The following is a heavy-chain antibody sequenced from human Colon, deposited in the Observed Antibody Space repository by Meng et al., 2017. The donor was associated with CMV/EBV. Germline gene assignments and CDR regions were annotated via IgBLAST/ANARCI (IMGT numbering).Heavy chain of an antibody. J-gene: IGHJ4*02. CDR1: GYSFTSYW. CDR2: IYPDDSDT. V-gene: IGHV5-51*01. D-gene: IGHD3-22*01. CDR3: ARKGDYDSSGFCDY. Sequence: GESLKISCQGSGYSFTSYWVAWVRQTPGKGLEWMGIIYPDDSDTRYSPSFQGQVTISADKTNRTAYLQWSSLKPSDTAMYYCARKGDYDSSGFCDYWGQGTLVTVSS.